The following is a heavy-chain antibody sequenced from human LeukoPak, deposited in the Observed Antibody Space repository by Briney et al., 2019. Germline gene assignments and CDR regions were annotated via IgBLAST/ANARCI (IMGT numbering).Heavy chain of an antibody. D-gene: IGHD3-16*02. CDR3: ARNQIRLGELSLTAFDI. V-gene: IGHV3-11*03. J-gene: IGHJ3*02. Sequence: GGSLRLSCAASGFTFSDYYMSWIRQAPGKGLELVSYISSSSSYTNYADSVKGRFTISRDNAKNSLYLQMDSLRAEDTAVYYCARNQIRLGELSLTAFDIWGQGTMVTVSS. CDR1: GFTFSDYY. CDR2: ISSSSSYT.